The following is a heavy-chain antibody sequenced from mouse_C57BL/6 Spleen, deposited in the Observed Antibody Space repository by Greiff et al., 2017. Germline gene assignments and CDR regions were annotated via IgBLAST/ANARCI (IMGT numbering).Heavy chain of an antibody. D-gene: IGHD1-1*01. CDR1: GYTFTSYW. J-gene: IGHJ2*01. CDR3: ARSHYGSSPFDY. V-gene: IGHV1-69*01. CDR2: IGPSDSYT. Sequence: QVQLQQPGAELVMPGASVKLSCKASGYTFTSYWMHWVKQRPGQGLEWIGEIGPSDSYTNYNQKFKGKSTLTVDKSSSTAYMQLSSLTSEDSAVYYCARSHYGSSPFDYWGQGTTLTVSS.